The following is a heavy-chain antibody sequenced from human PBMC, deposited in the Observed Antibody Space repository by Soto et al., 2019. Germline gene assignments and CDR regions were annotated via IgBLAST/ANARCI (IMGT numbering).Heavy chain of an antibody. D-gene: IGHD5-12*01. Sequence: XSVKVSCKASGYPFTGYYMHWVRQAPGQGLEWMGWINPNSGGTNYAQKFQGRVTMTRDTSISTAYMELSRLRSDDTAVYYCARDRYPKEVVATTGNWFDPWGQGTLVTVSS. V-gene: IGHV1-2*02. CDR3: ARDRYPKEVVATTGNWFDP. J-gene: IGHJ5*02. CDR2: INPNSGGT. CDR1: GYPFTGYY.